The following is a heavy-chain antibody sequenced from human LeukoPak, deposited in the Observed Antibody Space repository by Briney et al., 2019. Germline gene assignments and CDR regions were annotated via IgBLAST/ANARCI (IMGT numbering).Heavy chain of an antibody. V-gene: IGHV1-8*01. CDR2: MNPNSGNT. J-gene: IGHJ4*02. Sequence: ASVKVSCKASGYTFTSYDINWVRQATGQGLEWMGWMNPNSGNTGDAQKFQGRVTMTRNTSISTAYMELSSLRSEDTAAYYCASLYIDGDYGESFDYWGQGTLVTVSS. D-gene: IGHD4-17*01. CDR1: GYTFTSYD. CDR3: ASLYIDGDYGESFDY.